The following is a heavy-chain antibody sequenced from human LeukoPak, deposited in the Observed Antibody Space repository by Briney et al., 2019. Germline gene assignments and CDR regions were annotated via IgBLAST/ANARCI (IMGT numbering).Heavy chain of an antibody. CDR3: ARDRRYYDSSGYYSDPLDY. CDR2: INSDGSST. D-gene: IGHD3-22*01. Sequence: PGGSLRLSCAASGFTFSSYWMHWVRQAPGKGLAWVSRINSDGSSTSYADSVKGRFTISRDNAKNTLYLQMNSLRAEDTAVYYCARDRRYYDSSGYYSDPLDYWGQGTLVTVSS. J-gene: IGHJ4*02. CDR1: GFTFSSYW. V-gene: IGHV3-74*01.